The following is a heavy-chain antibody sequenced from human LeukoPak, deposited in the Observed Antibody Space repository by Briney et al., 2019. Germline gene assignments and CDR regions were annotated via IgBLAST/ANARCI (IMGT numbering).Heavy chain of an antibody. V-gene: IGHV1-69*13. CDR1: GGTFSSYA. D-gene: IGHD6-13*01. J-gene: IGHJ4*02. Sequence: SVKVSCKASGGTFSSYAISWVRQAPGQGLEWMGGIIPIFGTANYAQKFQGRVTITADESTSTAYMELSSLRSEDTAVYYCARDPPSGVYSSSWLDYWGQGTLVTVSS. CDR2: IIPIFGTA. CDR3: ARDPPSGVYSSSWLDY.